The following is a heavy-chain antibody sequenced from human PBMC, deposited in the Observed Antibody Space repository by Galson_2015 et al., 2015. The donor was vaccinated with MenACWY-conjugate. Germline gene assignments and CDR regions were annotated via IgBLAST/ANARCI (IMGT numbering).Heavy chain of an antibody. V-gene: IGHV3-23*01. CDR2: ISKSGDST. J-gene: IGHJ4*02. CDR3: AKGSWEDS. Sequence: SLRLSCAASGFTFSNYAMTWVRQAPGKGLEWVSEISKSGDSTNYADPVKGRFTISRDNSRSTLFLQMNSLRAEDTAVYYCAKGSWEDSWDQGTLVTVSS. D-gene: IGHD1-26*01. CDR1: GFTFSNYA.